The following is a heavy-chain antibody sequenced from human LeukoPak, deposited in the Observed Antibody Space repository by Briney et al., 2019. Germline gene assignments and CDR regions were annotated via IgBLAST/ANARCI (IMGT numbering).Heavy chain of an antibody. CDR3: AGFAPAPLLWFGEPTSFDY. CDR1: GYTFTSYG. Sequence: ASVKVSCKASGYTFTSYGISWVRQAPGQGLEWMGWISAYNGNTNYAQKLQGRVTMTTDTSTSTAYMELRSLRSDDTAVYYCAGFAPAPLLWFGEPTSFDYWGQGTLVTVSS. J-gene: IGHJ4*02. CDR2: ISAYNGNT. V-gene: IGHV1-18*01. D-gene: IGHD3-10*01.